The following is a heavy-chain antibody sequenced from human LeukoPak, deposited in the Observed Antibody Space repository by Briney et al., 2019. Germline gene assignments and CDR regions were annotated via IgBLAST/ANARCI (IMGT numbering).Heavy chain of an antibody. V-gene: IGHV3-64D*09. CDR2: ISSNGGST. Sequence: GGSLRLSCSASGFTSSRYAMHWVRQAPGKGLEYVSAISSNGGSTYYAESVKGRFTITKDNSKNRLYLQMSSLRAEDTAVYYCVEVREYGDYLEYWGQGTLVTVSS. CDR1: GFTSSRYA. D-gene: IGHD4-17*01. J-gene: IGHJ4*02. CDR3: VEVREYGDYLEY.